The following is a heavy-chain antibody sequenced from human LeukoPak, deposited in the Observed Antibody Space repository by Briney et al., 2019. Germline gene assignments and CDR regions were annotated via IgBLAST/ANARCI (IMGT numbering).Heavy chain of an antibody. V-gene: IGHV4-30-4*01. J-gene: IGHJ5*02. CDR2: IYYSGST. Sequence: PSETLSLTCTGSGGSISSGDYYWSWIRQPPGKGLEWIGYIYYSGSTYYNPSLKSRVTISVDTSKNQFSLKLSSVTAADTAVYYCARDKGYYGSGSYPISWGQGTLVTVSS. CDR1: GGSISSGDYY. D-gene: IGHD3-10*01. CDR3: ARDKGYYGSGSYPIS.